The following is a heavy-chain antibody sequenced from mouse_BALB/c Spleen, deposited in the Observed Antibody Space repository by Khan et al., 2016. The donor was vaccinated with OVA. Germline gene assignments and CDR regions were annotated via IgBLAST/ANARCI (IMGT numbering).Heavy chain of an antibody. CDR3: ARGGAAYYRNDGGAMDY. CDR2: INTHSGVP. Sequence: QVQLKQSGPEPKKPGETVRISCKASGYTFTTAGMQWVQKMPGKGLKWIGWINTHSGVPKYAEDFKGRFVFSLETSASTAYLQITNLKNEDTATYFCARGGAAYYRNDGGAMDYWGQGTSVTVSS. J-gene: IGHJ4*01. V-gene: IGHV9-4*02. D-gene: IGHD2-14*01. CDR1: GYTFTTAG.